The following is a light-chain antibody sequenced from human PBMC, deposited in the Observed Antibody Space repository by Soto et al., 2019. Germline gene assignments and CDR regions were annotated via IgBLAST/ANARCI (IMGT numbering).Light chain of an antibody. CDR2: EGS. J-gene: IGLJ2*01. Sequence: QSVLTQPASVSGSPGQSITISCTGTSSDVGCYNLVSWYQQHPGKAPKLMIYEGSKRPSGVSNRFSGSKSGNTASLTISGLQAEDEADYYCCSYAGSSTFVVFGGGTQLTVL. CDR3: CSYAGSSTFVV. CDR1: SSDVGCYNL. V-gene: IGLV2-23*03.